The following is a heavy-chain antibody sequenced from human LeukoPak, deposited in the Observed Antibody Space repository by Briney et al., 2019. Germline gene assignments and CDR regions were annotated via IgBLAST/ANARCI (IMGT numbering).Heavy chain of an antibody. CDR2: VNTDGSST. CDR1: GFTFNIHW. CDR3: ARDRGHAYFFDY. Sequence: GGSLRLSCAASGFTFNIHWMHWVRHVPGKGLVWVARVNTDGSSTTYADSVKGRFTISRDNAKDTLYLQMNTLRAEDTAMYYCARDRGHAYFFDYWGQGTLVTVSS. J-gene: IGHJ4*02. V-gene: IGHV3-74*03. D-gene: IGHD2-2*01.